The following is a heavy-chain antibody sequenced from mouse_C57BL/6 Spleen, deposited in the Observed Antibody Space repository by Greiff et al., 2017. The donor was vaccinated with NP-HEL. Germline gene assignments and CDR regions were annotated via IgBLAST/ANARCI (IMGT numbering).Heavy chain of an antibody. V-gene: IGHV1-80*01. D-gene: IGHD2-4*01. J-gene: IGHJ4*01. CDR2: IYPGDGDT. CDR3: ARGGITGYAMDY. CDR1: GYAFSSYW. Sequence: VQLQQSGAELVKPGASVKISCKASGYAFSSYWMNWVKQRPGKGLEWIGQIYPGDGDTNYNGQFKGKATLTADKSSSTAYMQLSSLTSEDSAVDFCARGGITGYAMDYWGQGTSVTVSS.